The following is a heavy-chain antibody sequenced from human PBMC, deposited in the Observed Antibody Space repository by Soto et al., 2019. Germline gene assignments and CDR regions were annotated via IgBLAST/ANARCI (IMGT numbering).Heavy chain of an antibody. CDR3: AWSYYYGSGSQRGPGDFDI. Sequence: ASVKVSCKASGYTFTGYYMHWVRQAPGQGLEWMGWINPNSGGTNYAQKFQGRVTMTRDTSISTAYMELSRLRSEDTAVYYCAWSYYYGSGSQRGPGDFDIWGQGTMVTVSS. CDR1: GYTFTGYY. J-gene: IGHJ3*02. D-gene: IGHD3-10*01. V-gene: IGHV1-2*02. CDR2: INPNSGGT.